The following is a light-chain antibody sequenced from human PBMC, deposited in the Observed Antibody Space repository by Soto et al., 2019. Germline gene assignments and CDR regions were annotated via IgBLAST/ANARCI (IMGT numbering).Light chain of an antibody. CDR3: QSYDSSLTAL. CDR1: SSNIGAGYE. Sequence: QSVLTQPPSVSEAPGQRVTISCTGNSSNIGAGYEVHWYQQLPGTAPKLLIYRNSNRPSGVPDRFSGSKFGTLASLAITGLQAEDEAEYYCQSYDSSLTALFGGGTKVTVL. CDR2: RNS. V-gene: IGLV1-40*01. J-gene: IGLJ2*01.